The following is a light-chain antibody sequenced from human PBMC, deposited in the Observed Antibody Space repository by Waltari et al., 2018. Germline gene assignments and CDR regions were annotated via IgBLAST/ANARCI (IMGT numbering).Light chain of an antibody. V-gene: IGLV2-8*01. CDR3: SSYAGSDNFVV. J-gene: IGLJ2*01. CDR1: SRDIGGYNY. Sequence: QSALTQPPSASGSPGQSVTISCTATSRDIGGYNYVSWYQHHPDKAPKLMIYAVSKRPSGVPDRFSGSKSDNTASLTVSGLQAEDEADYYCSSYAGSDNFVVFGGGTKLTVL. CDR2: AVS.